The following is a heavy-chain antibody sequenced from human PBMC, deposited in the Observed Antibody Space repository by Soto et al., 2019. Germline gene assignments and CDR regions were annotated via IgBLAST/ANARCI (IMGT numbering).Heavy chain of an antibody. CDR3: AGGGYAKLLYYPSSYYYGMDV. D-gene: IGHD3-22*01. Sequence: QMQLVQSGPEVQKPGTSVKVSCKASGFTFTASAVQWVRQARGQRLEWIGWIVVGSGKTNYAENFRERVTITGDTSTSTAYMEVTGLRSEDTAVYYCAGGGYAKLLYYPSSYYYGMDVWGQGTTVTVSS. CDR1: GFTFTASA. CDR2: IVVGSGKT. V-gene: IGHV1-58*01. J-gene: IGHJ6*02.